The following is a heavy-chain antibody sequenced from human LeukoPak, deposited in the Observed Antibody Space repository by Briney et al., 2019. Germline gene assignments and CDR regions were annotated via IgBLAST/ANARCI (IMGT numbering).Heavy chain of an antibody. Sequence: GGSLRPSCAASGFTFSSYAMHWVRQAPGKGLEWVAVISYDGSNKYYADSVKGRFTISRDNSKNTLYLQMDSLRSEDTAVHYCARDFFPIVDSTWYEIGYWGQGTLVTVSS. D-gene: IGHD2-21*01. CDR2: ISYDGSNK. CDR3: ARDFFPIVDSTWYEIGY. CDR1: GFTFSSYA. V-gene: IGHV3-30-3*01. J-gene: IGHJ4*02.